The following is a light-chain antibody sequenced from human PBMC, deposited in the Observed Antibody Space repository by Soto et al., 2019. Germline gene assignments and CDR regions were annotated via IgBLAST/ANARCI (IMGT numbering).Light chain of an antibody. CDR3: QQRSNWLFT. CDR2: DAS. V-gene: IGKV3-11*01. Sequence: IVVTQSPATLSLSPGERATLSCRASQSVSSYLAWYQQKPGQAPRLLIYDASNRATGIPARFSGSGSGTDFTLTISSLEPEDLAVYYCQQRSNWLFTFGGGTKVDIK. J-gene: IGKJ4*01. CDR1: QSVSSY.